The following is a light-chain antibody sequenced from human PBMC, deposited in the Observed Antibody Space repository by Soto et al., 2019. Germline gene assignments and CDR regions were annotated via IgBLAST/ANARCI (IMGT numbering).Light chain of an antibody. CDR2: DVS. CDR3: CSYAGSYTFV. CDR1: SSDVGSYNY. V-gene: IGLV2-11*01. Sequence: SALTQPRSVSGSPGQSVTISCTGTSSDVGSYNYVSWYQHHPGKAPKLMIYDVSKRPSGVPDRFSGSKSGNTASLTISGLQAEDEADYYCCSYAGSYTFVFGTGTKLTVL. J-gene: IGLJ1*01.